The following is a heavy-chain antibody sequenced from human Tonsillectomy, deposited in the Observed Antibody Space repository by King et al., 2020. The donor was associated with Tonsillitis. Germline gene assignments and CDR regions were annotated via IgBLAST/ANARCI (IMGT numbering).Heavy chain of an antibody. CDR3: AGLSLSSGGWYSGMDV. D-gene: IGHD6-19*01. J-gene: IGHJ6*02. Sequence: VQLQESGPGLVKPSETLSLTCTVSGGSVISGYSHWSWIRQPPGKGLEWIGYIFHSGSTKYNPALRSRVTMSIDTSKNQFSLKLNYVTAADTAMYYCAGLSLSSGGWYSGMDVWGRGTTVTVSS. CDR2: IFHSGST. V-gene: IGHV4-61*01. CDR1: GGSVISGYSH.